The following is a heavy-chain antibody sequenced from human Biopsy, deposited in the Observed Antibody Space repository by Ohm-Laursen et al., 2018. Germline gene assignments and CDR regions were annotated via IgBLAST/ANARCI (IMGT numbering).Heavy chain of an antibody. J-gene: IGHJ4*02. CDR3: ARADMVTTIVDY. CDR1: GDSISSGGNY. CDR2: IYHTGST. V-gene: IGHV4-31*03. D-gene: IGHD5-12*01. Sequence: SQTLSLTCTVSGDSISSGGNYWSWLRQFPGKGLEWIAYIYHTGSTYYNPSLKSRLSIAIDTSKNQFSVSLRSGTAADTAVYYCARADMVTTIVDYWGQGTLVTVSS.